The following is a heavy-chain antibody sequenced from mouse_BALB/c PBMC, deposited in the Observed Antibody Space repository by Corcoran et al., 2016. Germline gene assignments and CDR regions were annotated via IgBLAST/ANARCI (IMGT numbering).Heavy chain of an antibody. CDR2: INPYNDGT. J-gene: IGHJ1*01. CDR3: ARGASTMTSYWYFDV. CDR1: GYTFTSYV. V-gene: IGHV1S136*01. D-gene: IGHD2-4*01. Sequence: EVQLQQSGPELVKPGASVKMSCKASGYTFTSYVMHWVKQKPGQGLEWIGYINPYNDGTKYNEKFKGKATLTSDKSSSTAYMELSSLTSEDSAVYYCARGASTMTSYWYFDVWGAGTTVTVSS.